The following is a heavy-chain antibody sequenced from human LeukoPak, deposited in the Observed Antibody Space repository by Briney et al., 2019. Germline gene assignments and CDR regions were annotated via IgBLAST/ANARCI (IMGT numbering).Heavy chain of an antibody. CDR3: AREPSGSTAD. D-gene: IGHD3-22*01. CDR2: ISYDGSNK. CDR1: GFTFSSYA. Sequence: GGSLRLSCAASGFTFSSYAMHWVRQAPGKGLEWVAVISYDGSNKYYADSVKGRFTISRDNSKNTLYLQMNSLRAEDTAVYYCAREPSGSTADWGQGTLVTVSS. V-gene: IGHV3-30-3*01. J-gene: IGHJ4*02.